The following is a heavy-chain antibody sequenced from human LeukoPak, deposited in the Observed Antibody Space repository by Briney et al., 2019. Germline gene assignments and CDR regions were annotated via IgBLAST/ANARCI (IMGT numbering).Heavy chain of an antibody. CDR3: AKEGDYYGSGRGDGMDV. Sequence: GGSLGLSCAASGFTFSSYAMSWVRQAPGKGLEWVSAISGSGGSTYYADSVKGRFTISRDNSKNTLYLQMNSLRAEDTAVYYCAKEGDYYGSGRGDGMDVWGQGTTVTVSS. V-gene: IGHV3-23*01. CDR2: ISGSGGST. J-gene: IGHJ6*02. D-gene: IGHD3-10*01. CDR1: GFTFSSYA.